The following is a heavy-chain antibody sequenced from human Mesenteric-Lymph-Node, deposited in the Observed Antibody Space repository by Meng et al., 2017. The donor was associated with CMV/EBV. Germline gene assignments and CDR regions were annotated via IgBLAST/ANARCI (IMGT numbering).Heavy chain of an antibody. V-gene: IGHV3-23*01. Sequence: GESLKISCAASGSTFNTYAMSWVRQAPGKGLEWVSVISGSGGSGNAYYADSVKGRFATSRDYSKNTLYLQMNSLRAEDTAVYYCARDTYYGTGPDRYYYYYGMDVWGQGTTVTVSS. CDR2: ISGSGGSGNA. CDR1: GSTFNTYA. D-gene: IGHD1-26*01. J-gene: IGHJ6*02. CDR3: ARDTYYGTGPDRYYYYYGMDV.